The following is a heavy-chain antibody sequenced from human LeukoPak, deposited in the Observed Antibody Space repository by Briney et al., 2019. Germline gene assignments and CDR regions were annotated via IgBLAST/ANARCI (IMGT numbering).Heavy chain of an antibody. J-gene: IGHJ6*03. Sequence: GGSLRLSCAASGFTFSSYSMNWVRQAPGKGLEWVSSISSSSSYIYYADSVKGRFTISRDNAKNSLYLQMNSLRAEDTAVYYCARAPGTGYYMDVWGKGTTVTVSS. CDR1: GFTFSSYS. D-gene: IGHD1-1*01. V-gene: IGHV3-21*01. CDR2: ISSSSSYI. CDR3: ARAPGTGYYMDV.